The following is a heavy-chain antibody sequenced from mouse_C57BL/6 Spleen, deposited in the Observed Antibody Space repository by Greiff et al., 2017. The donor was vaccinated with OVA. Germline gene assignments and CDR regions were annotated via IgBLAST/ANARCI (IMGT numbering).Heavy chain of an antibody. V-gene: IGHV1-4*01. J-gene: IGHJ4*01. D-gene: IGHD1-1*01. CDR1: GYTFTSYT. CDR2: INPSSGYT. Sequence: VQLQQSGAELARPGASVKMSCKASGYTFTSYTMHWVKQRPGQGLEWIGYINPSSGYTKYKQKFKDKATLTADKYSSTAYMQLSILTSEDSAVYYCARPGSSGNYAMDYWGQGTSVTVSS. CDR3: ARPGSSGNYAMDY.